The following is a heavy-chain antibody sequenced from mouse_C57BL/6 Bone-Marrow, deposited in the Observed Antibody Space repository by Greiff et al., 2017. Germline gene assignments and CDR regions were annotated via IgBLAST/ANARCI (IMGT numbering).Heavy chain of an antibody. D-gene: IGHD2-4*01. CDR1: GYTFTSYW. CDR3: ARGYDYEDY. V-gene: IGHV1-59*01. CDR2: IDPSDSYT. J-gene: IGHJ2*01. Sequence: QVQLQQPGAELVRPGPSVKLSCKASGYTFTSYWMPWVKQRPGQGLEWIGVIDPSDSYTNYNQKFKGKATLTVDTSSSTAYMQLSSLTSEDSAVYYRARGYDYEDYWGQGTTLTGSS.